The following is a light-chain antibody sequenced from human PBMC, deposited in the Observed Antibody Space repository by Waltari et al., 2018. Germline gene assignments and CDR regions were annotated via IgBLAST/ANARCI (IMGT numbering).Light chain of an antibody. CDR3: QQRSNGLT. V-gene: IGKV3-11*01. CDR2: DAS. Sequence: EIVLTQSPATLSLSPGERATLSCRASQSVSVYLAWYQQKPGQAPRLLIFDASSRAIGIPAGFSGSGSGTDFTLTISSLEPEDFAVYYCQQRSNGLTFGGGTRVEIK. CDR1: QSVSVY. J-gene: IGKJ4*01.